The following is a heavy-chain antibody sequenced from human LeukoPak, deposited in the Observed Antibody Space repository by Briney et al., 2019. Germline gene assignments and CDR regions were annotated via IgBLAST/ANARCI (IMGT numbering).Heavy chain of an antibody. V-gene: IGHV3-23*01. CDR2: ISGSGGST. D-gene: IGHD2-21*01. CDR1: GFTFSSYA. CDR3: AKDRKAYCGGDCYPFDY. Sequence: GGSLRLSCAASGFTFSSYAMSWVRQAPGKGLEWVSAISGSGGSTYYADSVKGRFSISRNNSKNTLYLQMNSLRAEDTAVYYCAKDRKAYCGGDCYPFDYWGQGTLVTVSS. J-gene: IGHJ4*02.